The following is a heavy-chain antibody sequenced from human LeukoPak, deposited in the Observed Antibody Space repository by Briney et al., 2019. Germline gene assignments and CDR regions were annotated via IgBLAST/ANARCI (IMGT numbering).Heavy chain of an antibody. V-gene: IGHV2-70*17. Sequence: SGPALVKPTQTLTLTCTFSGFSLSTPEMCVTWIRHPSGKALEWLARIDWDDDKFYSPSLRTRLTISKDTPKNQVVLRMTNMDPVDTGTYYCARMTPDSPSFDYWGQGALITVSS. CDR2: IDWDDDK. D-gene: IGHD2-15*01. CDR3: ARMTPDSPSFDY. J-gene: IGHJ4*02. CDR1: GFSLSTPEMC.